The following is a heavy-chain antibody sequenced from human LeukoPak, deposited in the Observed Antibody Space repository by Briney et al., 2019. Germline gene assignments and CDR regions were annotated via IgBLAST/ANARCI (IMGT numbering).Heavy chain of an antibody. CDR3: ATIKRGNIYGYFDF. CDR2: MRDTVNT. V-gene: IGHV4-59*11. J-gene: IGHJ4*02. D-gene: IGHD5-18*01. CDR1: DVSISSHY. Sequence: SETLSLTCTVSDVSISSHYWGWLRQPPGKGLEWIAYMRDTVNTKDNPSFKSRLTLSADTSKNQFSLRLGSVTAADTAVYYCATIKRGNIYGYFDFWGQGILVTVSS.